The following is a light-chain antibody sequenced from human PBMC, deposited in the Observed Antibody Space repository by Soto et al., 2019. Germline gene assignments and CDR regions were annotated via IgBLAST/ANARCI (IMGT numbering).Light chain of an antibody. J-gene: IGKJ5*01. CDR1: QSVSSSY. V-gene: IGKV3-20*01. Sequence: EIVLTQSPGTLSLSPGERATLSCRASQSVSSSYLAWYQQKPGQAPRLLIYGASGRATGIPDRFGGSGSGTDFTLTLTRLEPDDFAVYYCQQYCSPPGITFGQGPRLEI. CDR2: GAS. CDR3: QQYCSPPGIT.